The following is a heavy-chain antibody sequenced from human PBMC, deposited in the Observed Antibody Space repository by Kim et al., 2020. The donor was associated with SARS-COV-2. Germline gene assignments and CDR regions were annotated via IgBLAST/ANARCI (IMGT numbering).Heavy chain of an antibody. D-gene: IGHD3-3*01. V-gene: IGHV4-34*01. CDR3: ARCRLRNYGFWSGYPDYYYYMDV. Sequence: SETLSLTCAVYGGSFSGYYWSWIRQPPGKGLEWIGEINHSGSTNYNPSLKSRVTISVDTSKNQFSLKLSSVTAADTAVYYCARCRLRNYGFWSGYPDYYYYMDVWGKGTTVTVSS. CDR2: INHSGST. J-gene: IGHJ6*03. CDR1: GGSFSGYY.